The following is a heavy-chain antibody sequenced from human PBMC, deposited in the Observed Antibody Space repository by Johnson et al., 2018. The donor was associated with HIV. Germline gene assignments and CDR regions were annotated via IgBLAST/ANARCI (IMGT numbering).Heavy chain of an antibody. CDR1: GFTFSYYG. V-gene: IGHV3-30*02. CDR2: IRYDGDNK. J-gene: IGHJ3*01. Sequence: QVQLVESGGGVVQPGGSLRLSCAAFGFTFSYYGMHWVRQAPGQGLEWVAFIRYDGDNKYYGDSVKGRFTISRDNSKDTLYLQMNGLRPEDTAVYYCAKDEAQTLASAGRDAFDFWGQGTVVTVSS. CDR3: AKDEAQTLASAGRDAFDF. D-gene: IGHD6-13*01.